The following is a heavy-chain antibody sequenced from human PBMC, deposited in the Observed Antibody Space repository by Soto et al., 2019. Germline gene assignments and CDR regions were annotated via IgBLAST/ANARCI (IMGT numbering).Heavy chain of an antibody. CDR1: GYTFTSYY. Sequence: GASVKVSCKASGYTFTSYYMHWVRQAPGQGLEWMGIINPSGGNTSYAQKFQGRVTMTRDTSTSTVYMELSSLRSEDTAVYYCARDSRDDDYGDYGDDAFDIWGQGTMVTVSS. D-gene: IGHD4-17*01. V-gene: IGHV1-46*01. CDR3: ARDSRDDDYGDYGDDAFDI. CDR2: INPSGGNT. J-gene: IGHJ3*02.